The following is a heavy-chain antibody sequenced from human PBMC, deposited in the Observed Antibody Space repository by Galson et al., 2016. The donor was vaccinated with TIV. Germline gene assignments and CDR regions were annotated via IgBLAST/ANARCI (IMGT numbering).Heavy chain of an antibody. J-gene: IGHJ5*02. CDR3: ARDVSTGWFDP. CDR1: GGSISRYY. D-gene: IGHD2-8*02. CDR2: IYYSGKI. V-gene: IGHV4-59*01. Sequence: SETLSLTCNVSGGSISRYYWSWIRQPPGKGLEWIGYIYYSGKINYNPSLKSRVTISADMSKNQVSLKVNSVTAADTAVYYWARDVSTGWFDPWGRGTLVTVAS.